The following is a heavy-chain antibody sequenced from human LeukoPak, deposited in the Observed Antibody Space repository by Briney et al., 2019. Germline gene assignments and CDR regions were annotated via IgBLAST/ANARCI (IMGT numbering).Heavy chain of an antibody. J-gene: IGHJ4*02. CDR1: GGSISIYY. D-gene: IGHD1-1*01. CDR2: INHSGST. V-gene: IGHV4-34*01. CDR3: ARGGDSGTTSFFDY. Sequence: ETLSLTCTVSGGSISIYYWSWIRQPPGKGLEWIGEINHSGSTNYNPSLKSRVTISVDTSKNQFSLKLSSVTAADTAVYYCARGGDSGTTSFFDYWGQGTLVTVSS.